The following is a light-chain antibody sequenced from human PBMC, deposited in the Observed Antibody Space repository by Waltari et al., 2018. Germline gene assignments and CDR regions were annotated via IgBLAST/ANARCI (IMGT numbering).Light chain of an antibody. CDR1: QSVFIDY. CDR2: GTS. J-gene: IGKJ1*01. Sequence: ETVLTQSPGTLSLSPGERATLSCKASQSVFIDYLAWYQQKPGQAPRPVIYGTSNRAAGIPDRFSGSGSGTDFTLTISRLEPEDFAVYYCQQYTGSLPWTFGQGTKVEIK. CDR3: QQYTGSLPWT. V-gene: IGKV3-20*01.